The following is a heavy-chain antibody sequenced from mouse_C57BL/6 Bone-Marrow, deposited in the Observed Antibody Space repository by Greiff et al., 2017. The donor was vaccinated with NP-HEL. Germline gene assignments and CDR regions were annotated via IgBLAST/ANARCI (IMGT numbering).Heavy chain of an antibody. V-gene: IGHV1-81*01. CDR1: GYTFTSYG. Sequence: QVQLQQSGAELARPGASVKLSCKASGYTFTSYGISWVKQRTGQGLEWIGEIYPRSGNTYYNEKFKGKATLTADKSSSTAYMELRSLTSEYSAVYFCAVITTVEGYFDVWGTGTTVTVSS. CDR2: IYPRSGNT. J-gene: IGHJ1*03. CDR3: AVITTVEGYFDV. D-gene: IGHD1-1*01.